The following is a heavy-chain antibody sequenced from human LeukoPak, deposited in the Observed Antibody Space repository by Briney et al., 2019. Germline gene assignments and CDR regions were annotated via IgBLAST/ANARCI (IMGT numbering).Heavy chain of an antibody. V-gene: IGHV3-21*01. Sequence: GGSLRLSCAASGFTFSSYTMNWVRQAPGKGLEGVSYISSSSSYIYYADSVKGRFTISRDNAENSLYLQMNSLRAEDTAVYYCARGSEGYCSGGGCYYGMDVWGRGTTVTVSS. CDR2: ISSSSSYI. CDR1: GFTFSSYT. J-gene: IGHJ6*01. D-gene: IGHD2-15*01. CDR3: ARGSEGYCSGGGCYYGMDV.